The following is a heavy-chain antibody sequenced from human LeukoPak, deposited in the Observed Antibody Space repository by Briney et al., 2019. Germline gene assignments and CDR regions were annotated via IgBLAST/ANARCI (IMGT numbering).Heavy chain of an antibody. CDR1: GFTFSSYE. J-gene: IGHJ4*02. V-gene: IGHV3-48*03. D-gene: IGHD2-15*01. CDR3: ARISSDCNGGSCYSEKDY. CDR2: ISSSGSTI. Sequence: PGGSLRLSCAASGFTFSSYEMNWVRQAPGKGLEWVSYISSSGSTIYYADSVKGRFTISRDNAKNSLYLQMNSLRAEDTALYYCARISSDCNGGSCYSEKDYWGQGTLVTVSS.